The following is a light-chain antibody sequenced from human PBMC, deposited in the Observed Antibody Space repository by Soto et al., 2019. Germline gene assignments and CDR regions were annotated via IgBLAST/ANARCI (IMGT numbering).Light chain of an antibody. V-gene: IGKV3-15*01. J-gene: IGKJ1*01. CDR2: GAS. CDR3: QQYNNWPPST. Sequence: EIVMTQSPATLSVSPGERATLSCRASQSVSSNLAWYQQKPGQAPRLLIYGASTSATGIPARFSGSGSGTEFTLTISSLQSADFAVYYCQQYNNWPPSTFGQGTKVDIK. CDR1: QSVSSN.